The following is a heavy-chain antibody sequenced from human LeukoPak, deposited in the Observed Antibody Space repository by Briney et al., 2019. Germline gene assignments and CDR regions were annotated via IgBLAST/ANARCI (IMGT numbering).Heavy chain of an antibody. J-gene: IGHJ4*02. V-gene: IGHV3-74*01. Sequence: GGSLRLSCAASGFXFSSYWMHWVRQAPGKGLVWVSRINSDGSSTSYADSVKGRFTISRDNAKNTLYLQMNSLRAEDTAVYYCAREDIVVVPAMGYWGQGTLVTVSS. CDR1: GFXFSSYW. CDR3: AREDIVVVPAMGY. D-gene: IGHD2-2*01. CDR2: INSDGSST.